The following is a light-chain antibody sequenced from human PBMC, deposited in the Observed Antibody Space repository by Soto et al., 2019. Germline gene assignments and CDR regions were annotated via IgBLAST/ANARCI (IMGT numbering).Light chain of an antibody. CDR2: EVS. Sequence: QSALTQPASVSGSPGQSITISCTGTSSDVGGYNYVSWYQQHPGKAPKLIIYEVSNRPSGVSNRFSGSKSGNTASLTISGPQAEDETGNYCNSHPSQSPGVFGTGTKLTVL. CDR3: NSHPSQSPGV. V-gene: IGLV2-14*01. J-gene: IGLJ1*01. CDR1: SSDVGGYNY.